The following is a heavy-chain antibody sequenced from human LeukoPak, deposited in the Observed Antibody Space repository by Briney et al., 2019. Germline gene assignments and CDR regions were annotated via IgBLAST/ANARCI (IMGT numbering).Heavy chain of an antibody. CDR2: ISSSSSTI. V-gene: IGHV3-48*01. CDR1: GFTFSSYS. J-gene: IGHJ4*02. CDR3: ARECAACFDY. Sequence: PGGSLRLSCAASGFTFSSYSMNWVRQAPGKGLEWVSYISSSSSTIYYADSVKGRFTISRDNAKNSLYLQMNSLRAEDTAVYYCARECAACFDYWGQGTLVTVSS.